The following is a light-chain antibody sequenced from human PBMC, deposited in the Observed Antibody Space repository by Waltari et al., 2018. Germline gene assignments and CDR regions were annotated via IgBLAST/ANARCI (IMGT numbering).Light chain of an antibody. CDR3: QKFNSAPYT. CDR2: AAS. CDR1: QGISNY. J-gene: IGKJ2*01. V-gene: IGKV1-27*01. Sequence: DIQMTQSPPSLSASVGDRVTITCRASQGISNYLAWYQQKPGKVPKLLIYAASTLHSGVPSRVSGSGSGTDFTLTISSLQPEDVATYYCQKFNSAPYTFGQGTKLEIK.